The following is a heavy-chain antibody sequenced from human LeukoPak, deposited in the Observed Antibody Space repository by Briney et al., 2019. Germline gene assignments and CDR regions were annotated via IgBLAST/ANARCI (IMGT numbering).Heavy chain of an antibody. CDR3: AKDFSGYSGYDWGRYYGMDV. D-gene: IGHD5-12*01. V-gene: IGHV3-21*04. CDR2: ISSSSSYI. J-gene: IGHJ6*02. Sequence: GGSLRLSCAASGFTFSSYSMNWVRQAPGKGLEWVSSISSSSSYIYYADSVKGRFTISRDNSKNSLYLQMNSLRTEDTALYYCAKDFSGYSGYDWGRYYGMDVWGQGTTVTVSS. CDR1: GFTFSSYS.